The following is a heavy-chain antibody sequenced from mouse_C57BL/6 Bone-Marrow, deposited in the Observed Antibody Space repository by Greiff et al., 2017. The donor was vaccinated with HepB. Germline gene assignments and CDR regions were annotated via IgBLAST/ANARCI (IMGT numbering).Heavy chain of an antibody. CDR2: IYPGNSDT. CDR1: GYTFTSYW. J-gene: IGHJ2*01. V-gene: IGHV1-5*01. Sequence: EVQVVESGTVLVRPGASVKMSCKTSGYTFTSYWMHWVKQRPGQGLEWIGAIYPGNSDTSYNQKFKGKAKLTAVTSASTAYMELSSLTNEDSAVYYCTTDDCSRRPFDYWGKGTTVTVSS. D-gene: IGHD6-1*01. CDR3: TTDDCSRRPFDY.